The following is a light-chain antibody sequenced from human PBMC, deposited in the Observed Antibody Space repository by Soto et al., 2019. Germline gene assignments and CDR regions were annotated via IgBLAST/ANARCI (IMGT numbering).Light chain of an antibody. J-gene: IGLJ3*02. Sequence: QSALTQPASVSGSPGQSITISCTGSTSDIGAYNFVSWYQQHPGRAPKLMIYEVTHRASGVSDRFSGSKSGNTASLAISGLQAEDEAYYYCSSSTTISTLVVFGGGAKVSVL. V-gene: IGLV2-14*01. CDR1: TSDIGAYNF. CDR3: SSSTTISTLVV. CDR2: EVT.